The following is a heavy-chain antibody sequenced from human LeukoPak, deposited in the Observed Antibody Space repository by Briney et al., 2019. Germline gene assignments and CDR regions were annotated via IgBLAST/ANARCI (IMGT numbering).Heavy chain of an antibody. D-gene: IGHD5-12*01. CDR1: GYTFTIYY. Sequence: ASGKVSCKASGYTFTIYYMPWVRHAPGQGLERMGIINPSGGSTSYDQKYQGKVTTTRDTSTSTVYMEQSRLRSDDTAVYYCARARMVATPKYYYYMDVWGKGTTVTVSS. CDR3: ARARMVATPKYYYYMDV. J-gene: IGHJ6*03. CDR2: INPSGGST. V-gene: IGHV1-46*01.